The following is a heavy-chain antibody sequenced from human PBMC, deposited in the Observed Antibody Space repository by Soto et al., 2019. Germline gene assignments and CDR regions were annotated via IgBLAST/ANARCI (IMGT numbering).Heavy chain of an antibody. CDR3: ARAWGEAFDY. CDR2: IYYSGST. D-gene: IGHD3-16*01. J-gene: IGHJ4*01. CDR1: GGSISSYY. V-gene: IGHV4-59*01. Sequence: SETLSLTCTVSGGSISSYYGSWIRQHPGKGLEWIGYIYYSGSTNYNPSLKSRVTISVDTSKNQFSLKLSSVTAADTAVYYCARAWGEAFDYWGQGTLVTVSS.